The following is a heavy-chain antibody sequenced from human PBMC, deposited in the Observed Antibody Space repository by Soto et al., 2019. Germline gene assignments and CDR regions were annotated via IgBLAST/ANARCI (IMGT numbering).Heavy chain of an antibody. CDR3: ARDMEPSDSSSPFDY. CDR1: GFTFSSYW. V-gene: IGHV3-7*01. Sequence: GGSLRLSCAASGFTFSSYWMSWVRQAPGKGLEWVANIKQDGSEKYYVDSVKGRFTISRDNAKNSLYLQMNSLRAEDTAVYYCARDMEPSDSSSPFDYWGQGTLVTVSS. CDR2: IKQDGSEK. D-gene: IGHD6-6*01. J-gene: IGHJ4*02.